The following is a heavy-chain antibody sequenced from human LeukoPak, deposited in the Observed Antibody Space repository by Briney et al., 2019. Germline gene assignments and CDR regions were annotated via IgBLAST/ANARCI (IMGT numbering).Heavy chain of an antibody. V-gene: IGHV4-61*01. J-gene: IGHJ4*02. CDR1: GASVSSGTYY. D-gene: IGHD4-17*01. CDR3: ARNYGDSLYYFDY. CDR2: IFYSGST. Sequence: SETLSLTCTVSGASVSSGTYYWSWVRQPPGKGLEWIRYIFYSGSTNYNPSLKSRVTISADTSKDQFSLKLSSVTVADTAVYYCARNYGDSLYYFDYWGQGTLVTVSS.